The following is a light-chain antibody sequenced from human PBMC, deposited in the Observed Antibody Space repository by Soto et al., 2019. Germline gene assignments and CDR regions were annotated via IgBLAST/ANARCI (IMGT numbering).Light chain of an antibody. V-gene: IGLV2-14*03. CDR2: DVS. CDR3: SSYTGRSTLYV. J-gene: IGLJ1*01. CDR1: SSDVGGYNY. Sequence: QSALTQPASVSGSPGQSITISCTGTSSDVGGYNYVSWYQQHPGKAPKLMISDVSDRPSGVSNRFSGSKSGNTASLTISGLQAEDEADYYCSSYTGRSTLYVFGTGTKVTVL.